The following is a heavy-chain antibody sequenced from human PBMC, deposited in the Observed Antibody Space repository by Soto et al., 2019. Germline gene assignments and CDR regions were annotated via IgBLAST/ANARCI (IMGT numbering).Heavy chain of an antibody. Sequence: QPGGSLRLSCAVSGFIFSTYGMHWVRQVPGKGLEWVAVISYDASNKYYADSVKGRFTISRDNSKNTLYLQMNSLRAEDTAVYYCAKPTVAGSNDLDYWGQGTLVTVSS. D-gene: IGHD6-19*01. J-gene: IGHJ4*02. CDR3: AKPTVAGSNDLDY. CDR2: ISYDASNK. CDR1: GFIFSTYG. V-gene: IGHV3-30*18.